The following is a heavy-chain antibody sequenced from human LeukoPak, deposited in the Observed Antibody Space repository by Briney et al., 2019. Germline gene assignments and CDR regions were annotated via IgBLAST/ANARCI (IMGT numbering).Heavy chain of an antibody. V-gene: IGHV4-38-2*02. D-gene: IGHD3-10*01. Sequence: SETLSLTCTVSGYSISSGYFWGWIRQSPVKGLEWIGSIYPSGSTYYNPSLKSRVTISVDTSKNQFSLKLSSVTAADTAVYYCARELPWDPWGQGTLVTVSS. CDR1: GYSISSGYF. CDR3: ARELPWDP. J-gene: IGHJ5*02. CDR2: IYPSGST.